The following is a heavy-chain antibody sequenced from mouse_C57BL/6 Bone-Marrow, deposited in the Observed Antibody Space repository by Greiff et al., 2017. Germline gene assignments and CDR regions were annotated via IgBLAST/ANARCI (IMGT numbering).Heavy chain of an antibody. CDR3: ARDYYSDY. J-gene: IGHJ2*01. CDR2: IDPENGDT. Sequence: VQLQQSGAELVRPGASVKLSCTASGFNIKDDYMHWVKQRPEQGLEWIGWIDPENGDTEYASKFQGKATITADTSSNTAYLQLSSLTSEDSAVYYCARDYYSDYGGQGTTLTVS. V-gene: IGHV14-4*01. CDR1: GFNIKDDY.